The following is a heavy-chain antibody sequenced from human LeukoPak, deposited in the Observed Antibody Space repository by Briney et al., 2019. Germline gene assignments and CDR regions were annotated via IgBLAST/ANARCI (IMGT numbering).Heavy chain of an antibody. CDR1: GYTFTSYY. CDR2: INPSGGST. D-gene: IGHD6-19*01. Sequence: APVKVSCKASGYTFTSYYMHWVRQAPGQGLEWMGIINPSGGSTSYAQKFQGRVTMTRDTSTSTVYMELSSLRSEDTAVYYCARDMRSGRGAFDIWGQGTMVTVSS. J-gene: IGHJ3*02. CDR3: ARDMRSGRGAFDI. V-gene: IGHV1-46*01.